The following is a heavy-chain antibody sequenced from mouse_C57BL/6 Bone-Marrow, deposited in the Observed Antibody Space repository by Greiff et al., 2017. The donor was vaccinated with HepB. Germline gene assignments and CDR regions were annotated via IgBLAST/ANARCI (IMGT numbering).Heavy chain of an antibody. CDR1: GYTFTSYW. Sequence: QVQLQQPGAELVRPGSSVKLSCKASGYTFTSYWMDWVKQRPGQGLEWIGNIYPSDSETHYNQKFKDKATLTVDKSSSTAYMQLSSLTSEDSAVYYCARPCSSPYARDYWGQGTSVTVSS. CDR3: ARPCSSPYARDY. CDR2: IYPSDSET. J-gene: IGHJ4*01. V-gene: IGHV1-61*01. D-gene: IGHD1-1*01.